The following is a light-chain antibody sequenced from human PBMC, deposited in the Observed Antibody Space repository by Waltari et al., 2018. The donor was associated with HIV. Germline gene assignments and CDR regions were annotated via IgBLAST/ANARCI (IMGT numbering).Light chain of an antibody. J-gene: IGKJ5*01. Sequence: DIQMTQSPSSLSESVGDRVTITCRASQSISSYLNWYQHKPGKAPKLLIYAASSLRSGVPSRFSGSGSGTDFTLTISSLQPEDFATYYCQQSYNTPPLFGQGTRLEIK. CDR2: AAS. V-gene: IGKV1-39*01. CDR1: QSISSY. CDR3: QQSYNTPPL.